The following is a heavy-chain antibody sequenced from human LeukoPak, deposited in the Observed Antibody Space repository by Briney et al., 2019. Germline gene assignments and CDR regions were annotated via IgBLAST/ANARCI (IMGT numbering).Heavy chain of an antibody. CDR2: ISGSGGST. J-gene: IGHJ6*02. D-gene: IGHD6-19*01. CDR3: AKEGIAVAGPYYYGMDV. CDR1: GFTFSSYA. Sequence: GGSLRLSCAASGFTFSSYAMSWVRQAPGKGLEWVSAISGSGGSTYYADSVKRRFTISRDNSKNTLYLQMNSLRAEDTAVYYCAKEGIAVAGPYYYGMDVWGQGTTVTVSS. V-gene: IGHV3-23*01.